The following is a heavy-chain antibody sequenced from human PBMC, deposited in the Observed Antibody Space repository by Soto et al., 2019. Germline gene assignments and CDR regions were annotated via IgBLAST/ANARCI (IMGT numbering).Heavy chain of an antibody. CDR2: INTGKGNT. CDR3: ARDEDY. CDR1: GYTFRNYA. Sequence: QVQLVQSGAEVKNPGASVKVSCKASGYTFRNYAIHWVRQAPGQRLEWMGWINTGKGNTKYSQKFQGRVTITRDTSASTTYMERSSLRSEYTAVYYCARDEDYWGQGTLVTVSS. V-gene: IGHV1-3*04. J-gene: IGHJ4*02.